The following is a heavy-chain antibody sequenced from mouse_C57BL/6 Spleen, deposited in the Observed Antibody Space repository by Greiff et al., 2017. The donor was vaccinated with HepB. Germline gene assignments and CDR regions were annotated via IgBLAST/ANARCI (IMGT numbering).Heavy chain of an antibody. CDR1: GFSLTSYG. Sequence: VQRVESGPGLVQPSQSLSITCTVSGFSLTSYGVHWVRQSPGKGLEWLGVIWSGGSTDYNAAFISRLSISKDNSKSQVFFKMNSLQADDTAIYYCARNGMGRRAWFAYWGQGTLVTVSA. D-gene: IGHD4-1*01. CDR2: IWSGGST. CDR3: ARNGMGRRAWFAY. J-gene: IGHJ3*01. V-gene: IGHV2-2*01.